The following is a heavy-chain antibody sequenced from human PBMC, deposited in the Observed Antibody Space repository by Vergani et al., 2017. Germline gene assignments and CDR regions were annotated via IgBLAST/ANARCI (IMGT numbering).Heavy chain of an antibody. CDR3: ARSGYCAHGVCYMTYYYYVDV. CDR2: IWYDGSKE. CDR1: GFTLSSHA. V-gene: IGHV3-33*01. J-gene: IGHJ6*03. D-gene: IGHD2-8*01. Sequence: QVQLEESGGGVVQPVRSLRLSCAGSGFTLSSHAMHWVRQAPGKGLEWVAFIWYDGSKEYYADSVKGRFTISRDNSKTTLYLQMNNLRAADTAVYYCARSGYCAHGVCYMTYYYYVDVWRKVTEVTVSS.